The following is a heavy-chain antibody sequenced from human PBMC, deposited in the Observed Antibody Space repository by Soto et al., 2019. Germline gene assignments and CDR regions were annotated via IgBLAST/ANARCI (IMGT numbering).Heavy chain of an antibody. Sequence: PGESLKISCKGSGYSFTNYWIGWVRQMPGKGLELMGIIYPGDSDTRYRPSFQGQVTISADKSISTAYLQWSSLKASDTAMYYCARFDGRKCDYGDYWGHGTLVTVSS. CDR1: GYSFTNYW. V-gene: IGHV5-51*01. CDR2: IYPGDSDT. CDR3: ARFDGRKCDYGDY. D-gene: IGHD3-10*01. J-gene: IGHJ4*01.